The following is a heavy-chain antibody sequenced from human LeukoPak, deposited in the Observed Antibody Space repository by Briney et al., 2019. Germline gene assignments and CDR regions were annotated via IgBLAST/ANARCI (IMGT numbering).Heavy chain of an antibody. CDR3: AKRGVKRYYYYYMDV. V-gene: IGHV3-23*01. D-gene: IGHD3-10*01. CDR1: GFTFSSYG. CDR2: ISGSGGST. Sequence: GGSLRLSCAASGFTFSSYGMSWVRQAPGKGLEWVSAISGSGGSTYYADSVKGRFTISRDNSKNTLYLQMNSLRAEDTAVYYCAKRGVKRYYYYYMDVWGKGTTVTISS. J-gene: IGHJ6*03.